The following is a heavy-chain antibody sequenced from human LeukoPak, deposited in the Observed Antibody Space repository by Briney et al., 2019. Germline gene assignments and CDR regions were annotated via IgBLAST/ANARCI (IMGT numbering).Heavy chain of an antibody. Sequence: GGSLRLSCAASGFTFSSYSMNWVRQAPGKGLVWVSRINSEGTSTSFADSVKGRFTVSRDNAKNTLYLQMNSLRPEDTADYYCVRSYRDLTGYYNHFDYWGQGNLVTVSS. CDR2: INSEGTST. CDR3: VRSYRDLTGYYNHFDY. CDR1: GFTFSSYS. V-gene: IGHV3-74*01. J-gene: IGHJ4*02. D-gene: IGHD3-9*01.